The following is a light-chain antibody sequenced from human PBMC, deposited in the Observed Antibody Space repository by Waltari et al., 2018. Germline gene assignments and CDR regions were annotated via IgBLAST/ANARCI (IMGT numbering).Light chain of an antibody. J-gene: IGLJ3*02. CDR2: GKN. Sequence: SSELTQDPAVSVALGQTVRITCQGDSLRNYYASWYQQKQGQSPVLIIYGKNNRPSGFPDRFSGSSSGNTASLTITGAQAEDEADYYCNSRDSSGNLWVFGGGTKLTVL. CDR3: NSRDSSGNLWV. CDR1: SLRNYY. V-gene: IGLV3-19*01.